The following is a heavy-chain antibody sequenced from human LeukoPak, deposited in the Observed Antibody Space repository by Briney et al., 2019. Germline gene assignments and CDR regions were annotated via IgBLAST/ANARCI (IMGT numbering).Heavy chain of an antibody. D-gene: IGHD3-10*01. Sequence: PGGSLRLSCAASGFTFSDYYMSWIRQAPGKGLERVSYISSSGSTIYYADSVKGRFTISRDNAKNSLYLQMNSLRAEGTAVYYCARVVGQRITMVRGVGYWGQGTLVTVSS. V-gene: IGHV3-11*01. CDR1: GFTFSDYY. J-gene: IGHJ4*02. CDR3: ARVVGQRITMVRGVGY. CDR2: ISSSGSTI.